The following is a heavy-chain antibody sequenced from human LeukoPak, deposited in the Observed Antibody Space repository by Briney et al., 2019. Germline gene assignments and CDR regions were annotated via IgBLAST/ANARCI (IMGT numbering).Heavy chain of an antibody. CDR2: IWYDGSNK. CDR3: ARAALWLPLDY. J-gene: IGHJ4*02. D-gene: IGHD3-16*01. Sequence: PGRSLRLSCAASGFTFSSYGMHWVRQAPGKGLEWVAVIWYDGSNKYYADSVKGRFTISRDNSKNTLYPQMNSLRAEDTAVYYCARAALWLPLDYWGQGTMVTVSS. V-gene: IGHV3-33*01. CDR1: GFTFSSYG.